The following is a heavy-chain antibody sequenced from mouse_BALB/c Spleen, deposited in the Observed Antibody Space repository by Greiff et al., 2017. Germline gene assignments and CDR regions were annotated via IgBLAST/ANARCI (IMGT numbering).Heavy chain of an antibody. D-gene: IGHD1-1*01. CDR1: GYTFTSSW. CDR2: IDPYDSET. V-gene: IGHV1-74*01. J-gene: IGHJ1*01. CDR3: ARWNGSSYWYFDV. Sequence: VQVMQPGAELVRPGASVKLSCKASGYTFTSSWMNWVQQRPEQGLVWIGRIDPYDSETYYNQKFKDKAILTVDKSSSTAYMQLSSLTSEDSAGYYCARWNGSSYWYFDVWGAGTTVTVSS.